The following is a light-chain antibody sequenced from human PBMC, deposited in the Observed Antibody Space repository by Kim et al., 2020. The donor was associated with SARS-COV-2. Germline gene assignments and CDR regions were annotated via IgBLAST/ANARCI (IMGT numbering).Light chain of an antibody. J-gene: IGKJ5*01. CDR2: AAS. CDR3: LQHNTYPIT. CDR1: QSISRH. Sequence: SLGDRVTITCRADQSISRHLSWYQQKPGRAPKLLISAASALQSGVPSRFRGSGSGTEFTLTISSLQPEDFATYFCLQHNTYPITFGQGTRLEIK. V-gene: IGKV1-17*01.